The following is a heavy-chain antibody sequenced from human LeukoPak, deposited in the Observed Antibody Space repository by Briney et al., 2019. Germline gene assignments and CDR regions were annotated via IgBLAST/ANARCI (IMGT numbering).Heavy chain of an antibody. CDR1: GFTFSSYW. CDR3: VRDLVAGTTPDY. V-gene: IGHV3-74*01. Sequence: GGSLRLSCAASGFTFSSYWMHWVRQVPGKGLVWVSRINTDGSSTSYADSVKGRFTISRDNAKNTLYLQMNSLRAEDTAVYYCVRDLVAGTTPDYWGQGTLVTVS. CDR2: INTDGSST. J-gene: IGHJ4*02. D-gene: IGHD6-19*01.